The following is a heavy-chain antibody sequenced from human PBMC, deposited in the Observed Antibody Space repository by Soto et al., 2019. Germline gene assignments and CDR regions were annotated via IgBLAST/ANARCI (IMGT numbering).Heavy chain of an antibody. CDR1: GYSISNGGYY. CDR2: SYYSGST. Sequence: QVQLQESGPGLVKPSQTLSLTCTVSGYSISNGGYYWSWIRQRPGEGLEWLGYSYYSGSTYYNPSLKRRPSISVDTSKNQFSMKVNSVTAADTAVYYCARPTNAFDIWGQGTMVTVAS. J-gene: IGHJ3*02. V-gene: IGHV4-31*03. CDR3: ARPTNAFDI.